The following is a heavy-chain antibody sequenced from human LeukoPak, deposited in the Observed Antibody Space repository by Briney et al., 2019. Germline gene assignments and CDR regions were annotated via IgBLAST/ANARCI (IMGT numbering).Heavy chain of an antibody. Sequence: GGSLRLSCAASGFTFSSYAMHWVRQAPGKGLEWVAVISYDGNNKYYGDSVKGRFTISRDNSKNTLNLQMNSLRPDDTAVYYCARRSSAWYFLDYWGQGSLVTASS. CDR3: ARRSSAWYFLDY. D-gene: IGHD6-19*01. V-gene: IGHV3-30-3*01. J-gene: IGHJ4*02. CDR1: GFTFSSYA. CDR2: ISYDGNNK.